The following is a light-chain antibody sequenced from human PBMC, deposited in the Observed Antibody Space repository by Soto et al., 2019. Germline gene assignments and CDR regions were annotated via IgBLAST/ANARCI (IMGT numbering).Light chain of an antibody. J-gene: IGLJ2*01. CDR3: CSYAGSSTFVV. Sequence: QSVLTQPASVSGSPGQSITISCIGTSSDVGSYNLVSWYQQHPGKAPKLMIYEGSKRPSGVSHRFSGSKSGNTASLTISGLQAEDEADYYCCSYAGSSTFVVFGGGTKLTVL. CDR1: SSDVGSYNL. CDR2: EGS. V-gene: IGLV2-23*03.